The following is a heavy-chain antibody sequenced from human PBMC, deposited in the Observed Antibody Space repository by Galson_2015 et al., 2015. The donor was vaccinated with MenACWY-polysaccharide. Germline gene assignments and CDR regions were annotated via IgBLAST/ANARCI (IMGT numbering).Heavy chain of an antibody. CDR2: MSTDGSAS. D-gene: IGHD2-2*01. J-gene: IGHJ4*02. Sequence: SLRLSCAASGFTFSSYWMHWVRQAPGKGLVWVSHMSTDGSASNYADSVRGRFTISRDNAKNTLYLQMDSLRAEDTVVYYCARGCSTTICPSDYWGQGTLVAVSS. V-gene: IGHV3-74*01. CDR3: ARGCSTTICPSDY. CDR1: GFTFSSYW.